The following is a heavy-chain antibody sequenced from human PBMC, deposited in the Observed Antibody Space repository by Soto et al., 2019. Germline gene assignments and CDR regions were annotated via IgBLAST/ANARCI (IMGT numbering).Heavy chain of an antibody. V-gene: IGHV1-2*02. D-gene: IGHD3-10*01. CDR2: IKTDSGDT. J-gene: IGHJ5*02. CDR3: ARRSSTYLNEIIYDP. CDR1: RYTFTSYD. Sequence: QVQLVQSGAEVKRPGASVRVSCRASRYTFTSYDIYWVRQAPGQGLEWMGWIKTDSGDTDYAQNFQGRVTMTRDTSINTAYMELNILVSDDTAVYYCARRSSTYLNEIIYDPWGQGTLVTVSS.